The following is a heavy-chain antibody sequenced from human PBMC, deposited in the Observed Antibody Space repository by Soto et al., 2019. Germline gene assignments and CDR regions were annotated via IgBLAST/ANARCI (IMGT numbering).Heavy chain of an antibody. V-gene: IGHV3-7*01. D-gene: IGHD3-22*01. CDR3: ARARLSPDY. Sequence: GGSLRVSCTASGFTFRSYWMSWVRQAPGKGLEWVANIKEDGSEKYYVDSVKGRFTISRDNAENSLYLQMNSLRVEDTAVYYCARARLSPDYWGQGTLVTVSS. J-gene: IGHJ4*02. CDR2: IKEDGSEK. CDR1: GFTFRSYW.